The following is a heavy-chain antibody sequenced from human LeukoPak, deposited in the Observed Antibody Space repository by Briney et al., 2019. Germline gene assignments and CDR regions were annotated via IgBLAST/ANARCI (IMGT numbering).Heavy chain of an antibody. CDR1: GFTFSSYA. D-gene: IGHD3-16*02. CDR3: AKVSYDYVWGSYRPRTYYFDY. J-gene: IGHJ4*02. CDR2: ISGRGGST. V-gene: IGHV3-23*01. Sequence: PGGSLRLSCAASGFTFSSYAMSWVRQAPGKGLEWVSAISGRGGSTYYADSVKGRFTISRDNSKNTLYLQMNSLRAEDTAVYYCAKVSYDYVWGSYRPRTYYFDYWGQGTLVTVSS.